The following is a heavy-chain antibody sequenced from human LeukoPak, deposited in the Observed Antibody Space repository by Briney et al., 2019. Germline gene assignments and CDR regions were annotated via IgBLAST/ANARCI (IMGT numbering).Heavy chain of an antibody. CDR1: GFTFSGSA. CDR2: IRSKANSYAT. V-gene: IGHV3-73*01. CDR3: TRLYCSGGSCSHQGSYFDY. Sequence: GGSLRLSCAASGFTFSGSAMHWVRQAPGKGLEWVGRIRSKANSYATAYAASVKGRFTISRDDSKNTAYLQMNSLKTEDTAVYYCTRLYCSGGSCSHQGSYFDYWGQGTLVTVSS. D-gene: IGHD2-15*01. J-gene: IGHJ4*02.